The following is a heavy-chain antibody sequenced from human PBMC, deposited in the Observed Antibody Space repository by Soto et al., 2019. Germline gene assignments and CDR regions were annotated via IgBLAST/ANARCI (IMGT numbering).Heavy chain of an antibody. Sequence: VQLQESGPGLVRPSGTVSLTCAVSGDSISSGKWCSCVRQSPRKGLEWIGEISHSGNTNHNPSLKSRVTISIDKSKNQFSLKLTSVTAADTAVYYCASRRGNTYGPYDYWGQGTLVTVSS. V-gene: IGHV4-4*02. CDR2: ISHSGNT. D-gene: IGHD5-18*01. J-gene: IGHJ4*02. CDR1: GDSISSGKW. CDR3: ASRRGNTYGPYDY.